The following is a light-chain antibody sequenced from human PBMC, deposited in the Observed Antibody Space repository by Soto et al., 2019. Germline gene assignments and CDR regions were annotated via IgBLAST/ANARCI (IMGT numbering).Light chain of an antibody. V-gene: IGLV2-14*01. Sequence: QSALTQPASVSGSPGQWITISCTGTDSDVGGYNYVSWYQQHPGKAPKLIIYGVTNRPSGVSNRFSGSKSGNTASLTISGLQAEDEADYYCSSYTTRSTYVVLGGGTKLTVL. CDR1: DSDVGGYNY. J-gene: IGLJ2*01. CDR2: GVT. CDR3: SSYTTRSTYVV.